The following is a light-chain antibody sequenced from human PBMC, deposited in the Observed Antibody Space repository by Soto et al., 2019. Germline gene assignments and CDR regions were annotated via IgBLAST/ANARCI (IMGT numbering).Light chain of an antibody. Sequence: IQLTQSPSSLSASGGDRVTITCRASQGIGSNLAWYLQKPGEAPKLLVYGASTLQGGVPSRFSGSGSGTLFTLTITSLQPEDFATYFCQQRNSYPLTFGGGTKAEIK. CDR1: QGIGSN. CDR3: QQRNSYPLT. V-gene: IGKV1-9*01. CDR2: GAS. J-gene: IGKJ4*01.